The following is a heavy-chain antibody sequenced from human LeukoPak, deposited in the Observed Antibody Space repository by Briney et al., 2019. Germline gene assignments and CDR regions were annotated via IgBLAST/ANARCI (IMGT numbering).Heavy chain of an antibody. Sequence: SETLSLTCAVSGGSISSSNWWSWVRQPPGKGLEWIGEIYHSGSTNYNPSLKSRVTISVDKSKNQFSLKLSSVTAADTAVYYCARRPPGRYCSSTSCYGPGHWFDPWGQGTLVTVSS. J-gene: IGHJ5*02. CDR3: ARRPPGRYCSSTSCYGPGHWFDP. D-gene: IGHD2-2*01. V-gene: IGHV4-4*02. CDR2: IYHSGST. CDR1: GGSISSSNW.